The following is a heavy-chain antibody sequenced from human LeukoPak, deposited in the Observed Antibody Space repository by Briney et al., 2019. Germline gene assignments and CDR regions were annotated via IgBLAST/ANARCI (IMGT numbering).Heavy chain of an antibody. J-gene: IGHJ6*03. V-gene: IGHV3-21*01. D-gene: IGHD6-6*01. Sequence: PGGSLRLSCAASGFTFSSYSMNWVRQAPGKGLEWVSSISSSSSYIYYADSLKGRFTISRDNANNSLYLQMNSLRAEDTAVYYCARALASIAARREGDYYYYMDVWGKGTTVTVSS. CDR1: GFTFSSYS. CDR2: ISSSSSYI. CDR3: ARALASIAARREGDYYYYMDV.